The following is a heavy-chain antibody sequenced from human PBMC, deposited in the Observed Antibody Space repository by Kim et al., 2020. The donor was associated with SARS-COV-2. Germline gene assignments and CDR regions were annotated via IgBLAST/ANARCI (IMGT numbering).Heavy chain of an antibody. Sequence: SPSFQGQVTISADKSISTAYLQWSSLKASDTAMYYCARTSSGWLQDAFDIWGQGTMVTVSS. D-gene: IGHD6-19*01. CDR3: ARTSSGWLQDAFDI. J-gene: IGHJ3*02. V-gene: IGHV5-51*01.